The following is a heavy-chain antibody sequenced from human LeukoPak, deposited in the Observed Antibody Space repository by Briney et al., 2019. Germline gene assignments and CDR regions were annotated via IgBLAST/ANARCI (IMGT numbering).Heavy chain of an antibody. J-gene: IGHJ4*02. Sequence: PSETLSLTCAVYGGSFSGYYWSWIRQPPGKGLEWIGEINHSGSTNYNPSLKSRVTISVDTSKNQFSLKLSPVTAADTAVYYCARAGWYYFDYWGQGTLVTVSS. CDR3: ARAGWYYFDY. CDR1: GGSFSGYY. V-gene: IGHV4-34*01. D-gene: IGHD2-15*01. CDR2: INHSGST.